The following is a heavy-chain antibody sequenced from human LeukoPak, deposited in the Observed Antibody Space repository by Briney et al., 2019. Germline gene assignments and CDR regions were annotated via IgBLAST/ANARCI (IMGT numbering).Heavy chain of an antibody. J-gene: IGHJ3*02. CDR3: ARDLTVVTPDAFDI. Sequence: AGGSLRLSCAASAFTFSNFWMAWVRQAPGKGLEWVTHIKEDGSDKKYVDSVMGRFTISRDNPKNSLYLQMNSLRAEDTAVYYCARDLTVVTPDAFDIWGQGTMVTVSS. CDR2: IKEDGSDK. D-gene: IGHD4-23*01. V-gene: IGHV3-7*05. CDR1: AFTFSNFW.